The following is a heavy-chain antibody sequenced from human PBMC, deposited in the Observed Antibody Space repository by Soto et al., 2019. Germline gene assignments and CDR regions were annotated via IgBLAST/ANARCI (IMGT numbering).Heavy chain of an antibody. CDR3: ARTDVTIFGVVIVLGAFDI. CDR1: GGSVSGGSYY. D-gene: IGHD3-3*01. Sequence: TETLSLTCTVSGGSVSGGSYYWSWIRQPPGKGLEWMGYIYYSGSTNYNPSLKSRVTISVDTSKNQFSLKLSSVTAAETAVYYCARTDVTIFGVVIVLGAFDIWGQGTMVTV. V-gene: IGHV4-61*01. CDR2: IYYSGST. J-gene: IGHJ3*02.